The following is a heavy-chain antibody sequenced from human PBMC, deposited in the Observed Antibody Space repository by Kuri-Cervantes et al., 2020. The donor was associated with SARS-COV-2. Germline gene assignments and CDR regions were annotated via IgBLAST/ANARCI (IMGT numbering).Heavy chain of an antibody. CDR1: GGSISSYY. D-gene: IGHD3-3*01. CDR2: IYYSGST. Sequence: SETLSLTCTVSGGSISSYYWSWIRQPPGKGLEWIGYIYYSGSTSYNPSLKSRVTISVDTSKNQLSLKLSSVTASDTAVYYCARDRSYDFWSGYQYYYGMDVWGQGTTVTVSS. J-gene: IGHJ6*02. CDR3: ARDRSYDFWSGYQYYYGMDV. V-gene: IGHV4-59*01.